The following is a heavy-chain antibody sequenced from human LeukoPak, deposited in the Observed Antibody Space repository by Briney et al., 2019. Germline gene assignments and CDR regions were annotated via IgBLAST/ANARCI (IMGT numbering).Heavy chain of an antibody. V-gene: IGHV3-23*01. J-gene: IGHJ4*02. Sequence: GGSLRLSCVASRFTFSNYAMSWVRQAPGKGLEWVSAISGSGGSTYYADSVKGRFTISRDNSKNTLYLQMNSLRAEDTAVYYCAKLTGSGWYPGDYFDYWGQGTLVTVSS. CDR1: RFTFSNYA. D-gene: IGHD6-19*01. CDR3: AKLTGSGWYPGDYFDY. CDR2: ISGSGGST.